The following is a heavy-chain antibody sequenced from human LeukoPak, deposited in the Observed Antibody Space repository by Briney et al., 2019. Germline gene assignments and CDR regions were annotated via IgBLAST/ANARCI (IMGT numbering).Heavy chain of an antibody. V-gene: IGHV4-34*01. J-gene: IGHJ6*02. D-gene: IGHD6-13*01. CDR3: ARLIGAAGYYYYYGMDV. Sequence: SETLSLTCAVYGGSFSGYYWSWIRKPPGKGLEWIGEINHSGSTNYNPCLKSRVTISVDTSKNQFYLKLSCVTAADTAVYYCARLIGAAGYYYYYGMDVWGQGTTVTVSS. CDR2: INHSGST. CDR1: GGSFSGYY.